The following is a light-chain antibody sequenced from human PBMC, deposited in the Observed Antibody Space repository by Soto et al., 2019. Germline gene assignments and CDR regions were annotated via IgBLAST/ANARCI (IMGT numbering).Light chain of an antibody. CDR2: LNSDGSH. CDR1: SGHSSYA. V-gene: IGLV4-69*01. Sequence: QSVLTQSPSASASLGASVKLTCTLSSGHSSYAIAWHQQQPEKGPRYLMKLNSDGSHSKGDGIPDRFSGSSSGAERYLTISSLQSEDEADSYCQTWGTDILFGGGTKLTVL. CDR3: QTWGTDIL. J-gene: IGLJ2*01.